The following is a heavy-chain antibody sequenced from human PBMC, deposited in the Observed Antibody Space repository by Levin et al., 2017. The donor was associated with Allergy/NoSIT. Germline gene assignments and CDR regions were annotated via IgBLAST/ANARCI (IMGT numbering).Heavy chain of an antibody. J-gene: IGHJ6*02. D-gene: IGHD3-10*01. CDR1: GFTFADYA. Sequence: GGSLRLSCAASGFTFADYAMHWVRQAPGKGLEWVSGISWNSGDIHHADSVKGRFTISRDNAKNSLYLQMNSLRAEDTALYYCAKVTYFGSRSYLYYGMDVWGQGTPVTVSS. CDR2: ISWNSGDI. CDR3: AKVTYFGSRSYLYYGMDV. V-gene: IGHV3-9*01.